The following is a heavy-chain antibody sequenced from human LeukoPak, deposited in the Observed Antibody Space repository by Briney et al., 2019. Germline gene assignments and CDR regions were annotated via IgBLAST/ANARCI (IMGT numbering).Heavy chain of an antibody. J-gene: IGHJ4*02. CDR1: GGSISSGGYY. CDR2: IYYSGST. CDR3: AREYGDYVFFDY. D-gene: IGHD4-17*01. V-gene: IGHV4-31*03. Sequence: PSETLSLTCTVSGGSISSGGYYWSWIRQHPGKGLEWIGYIYYSGSTYYNPSLKSRVTISVDRSKNQFSLKLSSVTAADTAVYYCAREYGDYVFFDYWGQGTLVTVSS.